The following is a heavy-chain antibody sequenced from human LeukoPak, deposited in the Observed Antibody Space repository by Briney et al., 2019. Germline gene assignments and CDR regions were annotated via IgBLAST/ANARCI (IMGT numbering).Heavy chain of an antibody. J-gene: IGHJ4*02. CDR3: ARCIYGGNPYFDY. CDR1: GFTFSSFA. V-gene: IGHV3-23*01. D-gene: IGHD4-23*01. CDR2: ITNNGANT. Sequence: GGSLRLSCAASGFTFSSFAMTWARQAPGKGLEWVSLITNNGANTYYADSVKGRFTISRDNSKNTLYLQLNSLSGEDTAIYYCARCIYGGNPYFDYWGQGTLVTVSS.